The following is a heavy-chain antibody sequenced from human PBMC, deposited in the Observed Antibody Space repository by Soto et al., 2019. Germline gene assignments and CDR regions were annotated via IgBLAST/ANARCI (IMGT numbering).Heavy chain of an antibody. J-gene: IGHJ4*02. CDR3: AKSWGGDGYYH. CDR1: SDSLHSGAYY. V-gene: IGHV4-61*03. CDR2: IYHTGST. Sequence: SETLSLTCNVSSDSLHSGAYYWTWIRQSPGRGLEWIGHIYHTGSTNYNPSLRSRLTISLDTSKNHFSLTLRSVNAVDTGVYYCAKSWGGDGYYHWGQGTLVTVSS. D-gene: IGHD1-26*01.